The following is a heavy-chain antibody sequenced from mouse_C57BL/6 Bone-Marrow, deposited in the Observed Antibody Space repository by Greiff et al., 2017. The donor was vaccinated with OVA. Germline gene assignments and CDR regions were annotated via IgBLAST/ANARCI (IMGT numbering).Heavy chain of an antibody. CDR3: ARDEAPSHFDD. D-gene: IGHD6-1*01. V-gene: IGHV5-4*01. J-gene: IGHJ2*01. CDR2: ISDGGSYT. Sequence: EVKLVESGGGLVKPGGSLKLSCAASGFTFSSYAMSWVRQTPEKRLEWVATISDGGSYTYYPDNVKGRFTISRDNAKNNLYLQMSHLKAEDTAMYDCARDEAPSHFDDWGQGTTLTVAS. CDR1: GFTFSSYA.